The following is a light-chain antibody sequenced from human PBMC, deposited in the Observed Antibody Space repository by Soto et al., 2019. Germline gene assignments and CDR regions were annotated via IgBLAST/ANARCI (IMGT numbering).Light chain of an antibody. CDR1: QSVIIN. Sequence: EIVMTQSPATLSVSPGERATLSCRASQSVIINLAWYQQKPGQAPRLLIYGASTRATGIPARFSGSGSGTEFTLTISSLQSEDFAVYYCQQYNNWPLTFGGGTKVEIK. CDR2: GAS. V-gene: IGKV3-15*01. CDR3: QQYNNWPLT. J-gene: IGKJ4*01.